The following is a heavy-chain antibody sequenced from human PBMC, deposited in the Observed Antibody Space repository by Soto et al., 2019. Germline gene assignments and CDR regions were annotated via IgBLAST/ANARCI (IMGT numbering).Heavy chain of an antibody. CDR2: IYYSGST. D-gene: IGHD3-3*01. V-gene: IGHV4-39*01. CDR1: GGSISSSSYY. J-gene: IGHJ5*02. Sequence: QLQLQESGPGLVKPSETLSLTCTVSGGSISSSSYYWGWIRQPPGKGLEWIGSIYYSGSTYYNPSIKSRVTISVDTSKNQFSLKLSSVTAADTAVYYCARQEMYYYFWSGYYGNWFDPWGQGTLVTVSS. CDR3: ARQEMYYYFWSGYYGNWFDP.